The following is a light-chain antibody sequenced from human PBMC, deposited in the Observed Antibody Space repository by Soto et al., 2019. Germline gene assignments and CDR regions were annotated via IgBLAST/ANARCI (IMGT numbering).Light chain of an antibody. CDR2: DAS. V-gene: IGKV3-11*01. Sequence: EIVLTHSPATVSLSPLERVSLXRRASQYVNIYLAWYQQKPGQAPRLLIYDASNRATGVPARFSGSGSGTDFTLTISSLESEDFAVYFCQQYADWPKTFGQGTKVDIK. J-gene: IGKJ1*01. CDR3: QQYADWPKT. CDR1: QYVNIY.